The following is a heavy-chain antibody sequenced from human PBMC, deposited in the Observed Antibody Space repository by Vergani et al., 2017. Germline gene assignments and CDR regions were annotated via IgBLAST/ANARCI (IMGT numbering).Heavy chain of an antibody. D-gene: IGHD6-13*01. CDR3: ARGAAAAGFDY. V-gene: IGHV3-48*01. CDR2: ISTGSSII. J-gene: IGHJ4*02. CDR1: GFTFSSYA. Sequence: EVQLLESGGGLVQPGGSLRLSCAASGFTFSSYAMSWVRQAPGKGLEWVSYISTGSSIIYYADSVKGRFTISRDNAKDALYLQMNSLRAEDTAVYSCARGAAAAGFDYWGQGTLVTVSS.